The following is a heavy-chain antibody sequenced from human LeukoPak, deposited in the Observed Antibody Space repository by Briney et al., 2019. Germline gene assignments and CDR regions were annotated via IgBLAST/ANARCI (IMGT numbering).Heavy chain of an antibody. CDR1: GFTFSSYG. CDR2: IRYDGSNK. D-gene: IGHD3-3*01. Sequence: GGSLRLSCAASGFTFSSYGMHWVRQAPGKGLEWVAFIRYDGSNKYYADSVKGRFTISRDNSKNTLYLQMNSLRAEDTAVYYCAKDSGRFWSAIITGYFQHWGQGTLVTVSS. V-gene: IGHV3-30*02. J-gene: IGHJ1*01. CDR3: AKDSGRFWSAIITGYFQH.